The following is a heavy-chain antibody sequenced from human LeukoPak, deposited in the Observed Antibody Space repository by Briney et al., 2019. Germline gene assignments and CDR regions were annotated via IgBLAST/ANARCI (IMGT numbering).Heavy chain of an antibody. D-gene: IGHD3-22*01. CDR3: ARDITMINY. CDR1: GGSISSYY. J-gene: IGHJ4*02. CDR2: IYYSGST. Sequence: SETLSLTCTVSGGSISSYYWSWIRQPPGKGLEWIGYIYYSGSTNYNPSLKGRVTISVDTSKNQFSLKLSSVTAADTAVYYCARDITMINYWGQGTLVTVSS. V-gene: IGHV4-59*01.